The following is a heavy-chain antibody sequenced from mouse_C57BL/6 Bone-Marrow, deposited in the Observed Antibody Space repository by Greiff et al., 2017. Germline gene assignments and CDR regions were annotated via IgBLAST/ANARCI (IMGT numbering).Heavy chain of an antibody. CDR3: ARSSGSSPFDY. Sequence: QVQLQQPGAELVKPGASVKLSCKASGYTFTSYWMNWVKQRPGQGLEWIARIYPGSGNTYYNEKFKGKATLTAEKSSSTAYMHLSSLTSEDSSVYFCARSSGSSPFDYWGQGTTLTVSS. D-gene: IGHD1-1*01. CDR2: IYPGSGNT. J-gene: IGHJ2*01. CDR1: GYTFTSYW. V-gene: IGHV1-76*01.